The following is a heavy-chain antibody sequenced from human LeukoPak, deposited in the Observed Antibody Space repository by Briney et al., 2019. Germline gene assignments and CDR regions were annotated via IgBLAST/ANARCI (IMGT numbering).Heavy chain of an antibody. CDR1: RLALSSIG. CDR3: ARDTKDY. V-gene: IGHV3-23*01. CDR2: ISGSGGST. Sequence: GRSLRLSCGVSRLALSSIGTRWVSHAPRKGLEWVSAISGSGGSTYYADSVKGRFTISRDNSKNTLYLQMNSVRAEDTAVYYCARDTKDYWGQGTLVTVSS. J-gene: IGHJ4*02. D-gene: IGHD2-8*01.